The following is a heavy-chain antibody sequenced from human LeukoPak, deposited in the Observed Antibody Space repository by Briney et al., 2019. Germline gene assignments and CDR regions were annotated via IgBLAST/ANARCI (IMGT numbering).Heavy chain of an antibody. CDR3: AKDHCSSTSCYAVY. Sequence: PGGSLRLSCAASGFTFDDYAMHWVRQAPGKGLEWVSLISWDGGSTYYADSVKGRFTISRDNSKNSLYLQMNSLRAEDTALYYCAKDHCSSTSCYAVYWGQGTLVTVSS. CDR1: GFTFDDYA. CDR2: ISWDGGST. V-gene: IGHV3-43D*04. J-gene: IGHJ4*02. D-gene: IGHD2-2*01.